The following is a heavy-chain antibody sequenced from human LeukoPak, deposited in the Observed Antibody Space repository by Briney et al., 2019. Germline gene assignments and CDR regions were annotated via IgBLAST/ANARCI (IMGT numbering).Heavy chain of an antibody. J-gene: IGHJ3*02. Sequence: GGSLRLSCAASGFNFTKYWMTWVRQAPGKGPEWVANINQDGSDKYYVDSVEGRFTISRDTAKNSLYLQMSSLRAEDTAVFYCARINFGAFDIWGQGTMVTVSS. CDR1: GFNFTKYW. D-gene: IGHD3-10*01. CDR3: ARINFGAFDI. V-gene: IGHV3-7*01. CDR2: INQDGSDK.